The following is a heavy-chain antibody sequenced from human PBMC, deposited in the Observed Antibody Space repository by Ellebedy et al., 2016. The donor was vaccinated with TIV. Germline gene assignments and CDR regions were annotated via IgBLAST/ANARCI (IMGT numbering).Heavy chain of an antibody. CDR3: ARTTMGGEWPYFDY. CDR2: VYYRGST. D-gene: IGHD3-10*01. CDR1: GGSISSSSSFH. J-gene: IGHJ4*02. Sequence: MPSETLSLTCSVSGGSISSSSSFHWGWIRQPPGKGLEWIGSVYYRGSTYYNPSLKSRVTVSVDTSKNQFSLRLSSLTAADTAIYYCARTTMGGEWPYFDYWGQGALVTVSS. V-gene: IGHV4-39*01.